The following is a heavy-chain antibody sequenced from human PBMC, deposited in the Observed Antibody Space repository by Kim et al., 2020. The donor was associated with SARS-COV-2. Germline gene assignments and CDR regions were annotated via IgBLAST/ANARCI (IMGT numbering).Heavy chain of an antibody. CDR1: GFTLSTYI. J-gene: IGHJ3*02. CDR3: VRQGDGLDI. Sequence: GGSLRLSCAAAGFTLSTYIIHWVRQAPSKGLEWVAVISHDGSNKHYADSVKGRFSISRDNSENTLDLQMNSLRPEDTAVYFCVRQGDGLDIWGQGT. V-gene: IGHV3-30*03. CDR2: ISHDGSNK.